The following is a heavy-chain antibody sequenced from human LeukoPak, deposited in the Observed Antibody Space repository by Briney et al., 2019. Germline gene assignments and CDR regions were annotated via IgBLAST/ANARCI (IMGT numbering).Heavy chain of an antibody. V-gene: IGHV3-21*01. CDR3: ARGAAAGTGGY. D-gene: IGHD6-13*01. J-gene: IGHJ4*02. CDR1: GFTFSSYS. Sequence: GGSLRLSCAASGFTFSSYSMNWVRQAPGKGLEWVSSISSSSSYIYYADSVKGRFTISRDNAKNSLYLQMNSLRAEDTAVYHCARGAAAGTGGYWGQGTLVTVSS. CDR2: ISSSSSYI.